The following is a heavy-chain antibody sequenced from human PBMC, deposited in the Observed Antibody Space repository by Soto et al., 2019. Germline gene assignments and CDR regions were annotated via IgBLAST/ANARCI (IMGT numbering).Heavy chain of an antibody. D-gene: IGHD1-1*01. Sequence: ASVKVSWKVSGNTLTEISMHWGRQAPGKGLEWMGGFDPEDGETIYAQKFQGRVTMTEDTSTDTAYMELSSLRSEDTAVYYCATDPGWNAIYWTYWGQGTLVTGSS. CDR1: GNTLTEIS. CDR2: FDPEDGET. V-gene: IGHV1-24*01. J-gene: IGHJ4*02. CDR3: ATDPGWNAIYWTY.